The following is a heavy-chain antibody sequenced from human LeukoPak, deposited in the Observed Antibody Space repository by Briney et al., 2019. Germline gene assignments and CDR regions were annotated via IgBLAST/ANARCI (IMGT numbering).Heavy chain of an antibody. Sequence: GGSLRLSCAASGFTFSTYTMNRVRQAPEKGLEWVSSISHSNHYIYYADSVKGRFTISRDNAKNSLSLQMNSLRAEDTAVYYCARDSEGYQLLKGFDYWGLGTLVTVSS. CDR2: ISHSNHYI. V-gene: IGHV3-21*01. CDR3: ARDSEGYQLLKGFDY. D-gene: IGHD2-2*01. CDR1: GFTFSTYT. J-gene: IGHJ4*02.